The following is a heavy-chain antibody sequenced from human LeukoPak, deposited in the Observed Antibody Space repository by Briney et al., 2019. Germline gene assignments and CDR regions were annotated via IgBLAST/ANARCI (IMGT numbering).Heavy chain of an antibody. CDR1: GGTFSSYA. V-gene: IGHV1-18*01. CDR3: ARGGDIVVVVAAPDYFDY. Sequence: ASVTVSCKASGGTFSSYAISWVRQAPGQGLEWTGWISAYNGNTNYAQKLQGRVTITTDTSTSTAYMELRSLRSDDTAVYYCARGGDIVVVVAAPDYFDYWGQGTLVTVSS. J-gene: IGHJ4*02. D-gene: IGHD2-15*01. CDR2: ISAYNGNT.